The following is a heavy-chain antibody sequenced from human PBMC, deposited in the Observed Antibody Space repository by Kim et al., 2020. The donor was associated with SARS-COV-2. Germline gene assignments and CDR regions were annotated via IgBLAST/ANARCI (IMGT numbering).Heavy chain of an antibody. CDR1: GGSISSSSYY. D-gene: IGHD3-9*01. V-gene: IGHV4-39*01. J-gene: IGHJ4*02. CDR3: ARLLWGLRYFDWLSHYFDY. Sequence: SETLSLTCTVSGGSISSSSYYWGWIRQPPGKGLEWIGSIYYSGSTYYNPSLKSRVTISVDTSKNQFSLKLSSVTAADTAVYYCARLLWGLRYFDWLSHYFDYWGQGTLVTVSS. CDR2: IYYSGST.